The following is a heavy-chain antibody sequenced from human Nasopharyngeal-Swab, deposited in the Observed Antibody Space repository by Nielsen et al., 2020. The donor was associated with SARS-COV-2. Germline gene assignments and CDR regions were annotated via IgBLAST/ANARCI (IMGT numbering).Heavy chain of an antibody. CDR2: IWYDGSNK. J-gene: IGHJ4*02. Sequence: GESLKISCAASGFTFSSYGMHWVRQAPGKGLEWVAVIWYDGSNKYYADSVKGRFTISRDNSKNTLYLQMNSLRAEDTAVYYCASPISSSWYSGSSFGYWGQGTLVTVSS. CDR3: ASPISSSWYSGSSFGY. CDR1: GFTFSSYG. V-gene: IGHV3-33*01. D-gene: IGHD6-13*01.